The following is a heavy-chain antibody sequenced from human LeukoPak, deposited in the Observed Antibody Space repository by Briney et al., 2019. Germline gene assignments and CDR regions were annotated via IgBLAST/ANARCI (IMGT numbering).Heavy chain of an antibody. V-gene: IGHV4-34*01. CDR3: ARLEYSSSHPADY. CDR2: INHSGST. D-gene: IGHD6-6*01. Sequence: SETLSLTCTVSGGSISGYYWSWIRQPPGKGLEWIGEINHSGSTNYNPSLKSRVTISVDTSKNQFSLKLSSVTAADTAVYYCARLEYSSSHPADYWGQGTLVTVSS. J-gene: IGHJ4*02. CDR1: GGSISGYY.